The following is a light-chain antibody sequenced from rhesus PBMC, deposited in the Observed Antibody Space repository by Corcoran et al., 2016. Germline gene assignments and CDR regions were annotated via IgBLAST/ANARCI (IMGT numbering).Light chain of an antibody. CDR2: AVS. Sequence: DIQMTQSPSSLSASVGDRVTITCRTSQGINTYLNWYQPKPGKAPKRLIYAVSNLESGVPSRFSGSGSGTDFTITISSLQPEDFATYYCLQYNSDPYTFGQGTKVEIK. V-gene: IGKV1-43*02. J-gene: IGKJ2*01. CDR3: LQYNSDPYT. CDR1: QGINTY.